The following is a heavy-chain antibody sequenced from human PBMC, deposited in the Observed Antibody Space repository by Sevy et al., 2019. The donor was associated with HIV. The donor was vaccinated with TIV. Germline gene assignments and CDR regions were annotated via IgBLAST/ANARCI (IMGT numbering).Heavy chain of an antibody. CDR2: ISAYNGNT. Sequence: ASVKVSCKASGYTFTSYGISWVRQAPGQGLEWMGWISAYNGNTNYAQKLQGRVTMTTDTSTSTAYMELRSLRSDDTAMYYCAREAGGQYYDFWSGYYTRYFDYWGQGTLVTVSS. V-gene: IGHV1-18*01. CDR3: AREAGGQYYDFWSGYYTRYFDY. J-gene: IGHJ4*02. CDR1: GYTFTSYG. D-gene: IGHD3-3*01.